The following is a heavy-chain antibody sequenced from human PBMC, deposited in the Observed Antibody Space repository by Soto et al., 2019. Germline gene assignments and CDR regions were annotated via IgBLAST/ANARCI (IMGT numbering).Heavy chain of an antibody. CDR1: GFPSSSYN. V-gene: IGHV3-21*01. D-gene: IGHD5-18*01. Sequence: VGSLRLSCAASGFPSSSYNMNWVRQAPGKGLEWVASISASSSIYYADSMKGRFTISRDNAKNSLYLHMNDPRAEDTAVYYCARDDGGYRYGRRQYHFDSWGQGTLVTVSS. CDR3: ARDDGGYRYGRRQYHFDS. J-gene: IGHJ4*02. CDR2: ISASSSI.